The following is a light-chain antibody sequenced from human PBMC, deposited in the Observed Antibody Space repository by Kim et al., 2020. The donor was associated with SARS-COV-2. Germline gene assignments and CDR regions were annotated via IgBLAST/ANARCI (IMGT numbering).Light chain of an antibody. J-gene: IGLJ1*01. CDR1: DLGDKY. Sequence: VSPGQTARITCSGHDLGDKYTSWYQQKPGQSPVVVIYQYKKRPSGIPERFSGSNSGNTATLTISGTQPIDEADYYCQAWDRNSGVFGTGTKVTVL. CDR2: QYK. CDR3: QAWDRNSGV. V-gene: IGLV3-1*01.